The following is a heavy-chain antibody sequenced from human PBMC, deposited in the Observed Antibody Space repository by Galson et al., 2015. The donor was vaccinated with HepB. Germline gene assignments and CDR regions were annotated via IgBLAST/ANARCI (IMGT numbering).Heavy chain of an antibody. D-gene: IGHD3-3*01. Sequence: SVKVSCKASGGTFSSYAISWVRQAPGQGLEWMGRIIPILGIANYAQKFQGRVTITADKSKSTAYMELSSLRSEDTAVYYCARGMYYDFWSGYSRSYYYYGMDVWGQGTTVTVSS. CDR1: GGTFSSYA. V-gene: IGHV1-69*10. CDR2: IIPILGIA. CDR3: ARGMYYDFWSGYSRSYYYYGMDV. J-gene: IGHJ6*02.